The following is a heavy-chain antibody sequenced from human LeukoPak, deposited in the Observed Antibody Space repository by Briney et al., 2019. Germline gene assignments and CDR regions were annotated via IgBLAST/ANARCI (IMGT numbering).Heavy chain of an antibody. CDR1: GFTVSSNY. V-gene: IGHV3-53*01. D-gene: IGHD3-22*01. CDR2: IYSGGST. CDR3: ARGEYYYDSSGYYS. Sequence: PGGSLRLSCAASGFTVSSNYMSWVRQAPGKGLEWVSVIYSGGSTYYADSVKGRFTISRDNSKNTLYLQMNSLRAEDKAVYYCARGEYYYDSSGYYSWGQGTLVTVSS. J-gene: IGHJ4*02.